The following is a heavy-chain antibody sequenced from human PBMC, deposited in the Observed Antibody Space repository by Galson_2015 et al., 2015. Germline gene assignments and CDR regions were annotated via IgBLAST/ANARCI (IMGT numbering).Heavy chain of an antibody. CDR1: GFTFSSYE. CDR2: ISSSGSTI. J-gene: IGHJ4*02. V-gene: IGHV3-48*03. CDR3: ARFEWGYYDPTLFDY. D-gene: IGHD3-3*01. Sequence: SLRLSCAASGFTFSSYEMNWVRQAPGKGLECISYISSSGSTIYYADSVKGRFTISRDNAKNSLYLQMNSLRAEDTAVYYCARFEWGYYDPTLFDYWGQGTLVTVSS.